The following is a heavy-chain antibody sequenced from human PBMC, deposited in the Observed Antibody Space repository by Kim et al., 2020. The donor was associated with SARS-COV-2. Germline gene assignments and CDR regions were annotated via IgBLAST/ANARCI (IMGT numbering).Heavy chain of an antibody. CDR2: IIPIFGTA. Sequence: SVKVSCKASGGTFSSYAISWVRQAPGQGLEWMGGIIPIFGTANYAQKFQGRVTITADESTSTAYMELSSLRSEDTAVYYCASGERDYYDSSGYLIPYHHRGGHYGMDVWGQGTTVTVSS. CDR3: ASGERDYYDSSGYLIPYHHRGGHYGMDV. V-gene: IGHV1-69*13. D-gene: IGHD3-22*01. J-gene: IGHJ6*02. CDR1: GGTFSSYA.